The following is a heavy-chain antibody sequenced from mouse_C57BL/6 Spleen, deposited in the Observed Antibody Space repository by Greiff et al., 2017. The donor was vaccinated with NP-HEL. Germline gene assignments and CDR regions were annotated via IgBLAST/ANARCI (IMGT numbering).Heavy chain of an antibody. J-gene: IGHJ3*01. Sequence: QVQLQQPGAELVKPGASVKLSCKASGYTFTSYWMHWVKQRPGRGLGWIGRIDPNSGGTTYNEKFKSTATLTVDKPSSTAYMQLSSLTSEDSAVYYCAREASSGYGAWFAYWGQGTLVTVSA. CDR3: AREASSGYGAWFAY. V-gene: IGHV1-72*01. CDR1: GYTFTSYW. D-gene: IGHD3-2*02. CDR2: IDPNSGGT.